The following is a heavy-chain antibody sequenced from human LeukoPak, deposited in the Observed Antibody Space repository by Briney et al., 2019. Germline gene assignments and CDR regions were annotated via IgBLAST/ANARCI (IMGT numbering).Heavy chain of an antibody. CDR2: IYHSGST. V-gene: IGHV4-38-2*01. Sequence: SETLSLTCAVSGYSISSGYYWGWIRQPPGKGLEWIGSIYHSGSTYYNPSLKSRVTISVDTSKNQFSLKLSSVTAADTAVYYRARVGNEIAAAGIYWGQGTLATVSS. CDR1: GYSISSGYY. J-gene: IGHJ4*02. CDR3: ARVGNEIAAAGIY. D-gene: IGHD6-13*01.